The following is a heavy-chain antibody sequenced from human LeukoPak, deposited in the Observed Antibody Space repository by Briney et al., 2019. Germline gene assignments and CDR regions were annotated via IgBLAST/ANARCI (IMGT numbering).Heavy chain of an antibody. CDR2: ISYDGSNK. Sequence: GGSLRLSCAASGFTFSSYAMHWVRQAPGKGLEWVAVISYDGSNKYYADSVKGRFTISRDNSKNTLYLQMNSLRAEDTAVYYCARGLGTVTPKFPFDYWGQGTLVTVSS. V-gene: IGHV3-30-3*01. CDR3: ARGLGTVTPKFPFDY. J-gene: IGHJ4*02. CDR1: GFTFSSYA. D-gene: IGHD4-17*01.